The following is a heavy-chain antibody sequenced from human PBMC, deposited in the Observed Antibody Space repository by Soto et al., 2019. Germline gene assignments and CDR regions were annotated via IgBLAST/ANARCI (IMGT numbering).Heavy chain of an antibody. D-gene: IGHD3-10*01. CDR3: AKCLWFGELSPIDY. J-gene: IGHJ4*02. CDR2: ISGSGGST. CDR1: GFTFSSYA. Sequence: GGSLRLSCAASGFTFSSYAMSWVRQAPGKGLEWVSDISGSGGSTIYADSVKGRFTISRDNSKNTLYLQMNSLRAEDTALYYCAKCLWFGELSPIDYWGQGALVTVSS. V-gene: IGHV3-23*01.